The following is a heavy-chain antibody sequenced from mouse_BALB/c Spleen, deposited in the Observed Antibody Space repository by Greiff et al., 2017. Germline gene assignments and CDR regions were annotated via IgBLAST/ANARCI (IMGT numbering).Heavy chain of an antibody. V-gene: IGHV5-17*02. D-gene: IGHD4-1*01. Sequence: EVKVVESGGGLVQPGGSRKLSCAASGFTFSSFGMHWVRQAPEKGLEWVAYISSGSSTIYYADTVKGRFTISRDNPKNTLFLQMTSLRSEDTAMYYCARGLGRYFDVWGAGTTVTVSS. CDR2: ISSGSSTI. J-gene: IGHJ1*01. CDR1: GFTFSSFG. CDR3: ARGLGRYFDV.